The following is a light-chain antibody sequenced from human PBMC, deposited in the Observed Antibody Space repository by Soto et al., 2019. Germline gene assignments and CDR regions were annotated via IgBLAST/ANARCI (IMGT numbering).Light chain of an antibody. CDR3: HQYNHWWT. CDR1: QSVSSN. V-gene: IGKV3-15*01. J-gene: IGKJ1*01. Sequence: EVVMTQSPATLSVSPGERATLSCRASQSVSSNLAWFQQKPGQAPRLLIYDASTRATGIPARFSGSGSGTEFTLIISSLQSEDFAVYYCHQYNHWWTFGQGTKVEIK. CDR2: DAS.